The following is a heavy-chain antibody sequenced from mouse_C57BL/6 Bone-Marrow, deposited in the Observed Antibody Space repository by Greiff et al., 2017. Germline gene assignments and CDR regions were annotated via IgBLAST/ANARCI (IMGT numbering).Heavy chain of an antibody. V-gene: IGHV1-69*01. CDR3: ALTGTPFAY. CDR1: GYTFTSYW. J-gene: IGHJ3*01. CDR2: IDPSDSYT. Sequence: QVQLQQPGAELVMPGASVKLSCKASGYTFTSYWMHWVKQRPGQGLEWIGEIDPSDSYTNYNQKLKGKSTLTVDKSSSTAYMQLSSLTSEDSAVYYCALTGTPFAYWGQGTLVTVSA. D-gene: IGHD4-1*01.